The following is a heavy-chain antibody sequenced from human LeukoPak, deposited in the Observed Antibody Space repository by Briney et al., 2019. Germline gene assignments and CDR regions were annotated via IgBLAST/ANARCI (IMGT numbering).Heavy chain of an antibody. CDR2: IYTSGST. D-gene: IGHD6-6*01. CDR1: GGSISSYY. J-gene: IGHJ3*02. CDR3: AKSSIAARADAFDI. V-gene: IGHV4-4*07. Sequence: SETLSLTCTVSGGSISSYYWSWIRQPAGKGLEWIGRIYTSGSTNYNPSLKSRVTMSVDTSKNQFSLKLSSVTATDTAVYYCAKSSIAARADAFDIWGQGTMVTVSS.